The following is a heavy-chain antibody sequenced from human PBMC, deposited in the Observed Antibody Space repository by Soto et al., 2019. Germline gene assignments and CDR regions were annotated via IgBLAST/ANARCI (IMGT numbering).Heavy chain of an antibody. D-gene: IGHD2-2*01. J-gene: IGHJ4*02. CDR2: IYFSGST. CDR3: ARQLMDPRIVVLPTAPFDY. CDR1: GGSISRSSYY. V-gene: IGHV4-39*01. Sequence: QLHLQESGPGLVKPSETLSLTCTVSGGSISRSSYYWGWIRQPPGKGLEWIGSIYFSGSTYYNPSLKSRVTIYVDTSKNQLSLQLNSVTASDTAVYYCARQLMDPRIVVLPTAPFDYWGQGTLVTVSS.